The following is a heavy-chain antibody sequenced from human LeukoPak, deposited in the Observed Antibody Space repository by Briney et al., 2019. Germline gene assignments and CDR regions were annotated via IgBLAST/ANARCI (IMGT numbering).Heavy chain of an antibody. CDR2: IYYSGST. V-gene: IGHV4-30-4*01. CDR1: GDSISSGDYY. CDR3: AREGSGYGSNWFDP. Sequence: SQTLSLTCTVSGDSISSGDYYWRWIRQPPGKGLEWIGYIYYSGSTYYNPSLQSRVTISVGTSKNQFSLKLSSVTAADTAVYYCAREGSGYGSNWFDPWGQGTLVTVSS. J-gene: IGHJ5*02. D-gene: IGHD5-12*01.